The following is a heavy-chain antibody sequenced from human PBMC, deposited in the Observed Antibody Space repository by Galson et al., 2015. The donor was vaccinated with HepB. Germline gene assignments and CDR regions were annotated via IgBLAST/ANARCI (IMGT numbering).Heavy chain of an antibody. CDR1: GYTFTSYA. Sequence: SVKVSCKASGYTFTSYAMHWVRQAPGQRLEWMGWINAGNGNTKYSQKFQGRVTITRDTSASTAYMELSSLRSEDTAVYYCARGDYDFWSGYYTDWFDPWGQGTLVTVSS. CDR2: INAGNGNT. D-gene: IGHD3-3*01. CDR3: ARGDYDFWSGYYTDWFDP. J-gene: IGHJ5*02. V-gene: IGHV1-3*01.